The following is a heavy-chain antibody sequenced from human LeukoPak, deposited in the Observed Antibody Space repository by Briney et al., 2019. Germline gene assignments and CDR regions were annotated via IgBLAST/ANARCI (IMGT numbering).Heavy chain of an antibody. D-gene: IGHD6-19*01. CDR1: GFSFGSYA. CDR3: AKRSTSGWFSNPYYFDY. V-gene: IGHV3-23*01. Sequence: PGGSLRPSCVVSGFSFGSYAMGWVRQAPGKGLEWVSGLSSSIGSTYYADSVKGRFTISRDNPKNTLYLQMDSLRAEDTAIYYCAKRSTSGWFSNPYYFDYWGQGTLVTVSS. CDR2: LSSSIGST. J-gene: IGHJ4*02.